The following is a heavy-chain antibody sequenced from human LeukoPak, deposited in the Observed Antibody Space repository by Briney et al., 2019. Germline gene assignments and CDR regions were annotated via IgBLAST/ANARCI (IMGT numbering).Heavy chain of an antibody. J-gene: IGHJ4*02. CDR3: ARGYCSSSSCSPGND. Sequence: ASVKVSFKASGYTFTGYYMYWVRQAPGQGLEWMGWINPNSGGTYYAQKFQGRVTMTRDTSISTAHMELSRLRSDDTAVYYCARGYCSSSSCSPGNDWGQGTLVTVSS. D-gene: IGHD2-2*01. CDR1: GYTFTGYY. V-gene: IGHV1-2*02. CDR2: INPNSGGT.